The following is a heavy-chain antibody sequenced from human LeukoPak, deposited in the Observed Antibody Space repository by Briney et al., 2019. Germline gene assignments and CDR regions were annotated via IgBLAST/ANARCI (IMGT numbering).Heavy chain of an antibody. Sequence: GGSLRLSCAASGFTFSSSAMSWVRQAPGKGLEWVSSIIVSGDNTYYTDSVQGRFTISRDNFKNTLYLQMSSLRPEDTAIYYCAKLTPYWGQGTLVTVSS. CDR2: IIVSGDNT. CDR3: AKLTPY. V-gene: IGHV3-23*01. CDR1: GFTFSSSA. J-gene: IGHJ4*02. D-gene: IGHD3-9*01.